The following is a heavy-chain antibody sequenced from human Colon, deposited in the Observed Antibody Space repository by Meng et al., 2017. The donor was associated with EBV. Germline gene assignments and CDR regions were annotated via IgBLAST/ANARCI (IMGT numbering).Heavy chain of an antibody. D-gene: IGHD2-21*02. CDR3: ARVGAYCGGDCYHPR. CDR2: IYHSGST. J-gene: IGHJ4*02. CDR1: GGSLSSRNW. V-gene: IGHV4-4*02. Sequence: AQLRESGPGLVKPSGTLSLTCAVSGGSLSSRNWWSWVRQPPGKGLEWIGEIYHSGSTNYNPSLKSRVTISVDESKNQFSLRLSSVTAADTAVYYCARVGAYCGGDCYHPRWGQGTLVTVSS.